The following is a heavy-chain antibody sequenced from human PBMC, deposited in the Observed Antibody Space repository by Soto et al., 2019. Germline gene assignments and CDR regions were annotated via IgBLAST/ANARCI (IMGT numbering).Heavy chain of an antibody. J-gene: IGHJ6*02. Sequence: LRLSCAASGFTFSSYWMSWVRQAPGKGLEWVANIKQDGSEKYYVDSVKGRFTISRDNAKNSLYLQMNSLRAEDTAVYYCARAGVGYCSSTSCYYYYGMDVWGQGTTVTVSS. CDR3: ARAGVGYCSSTSCYYYYGMDV. CDR1: GFTFSSYW. CDR2: IKQDGSEK. D-gene: IGHD2-2*01. V-gene: IGHV3-7*01.